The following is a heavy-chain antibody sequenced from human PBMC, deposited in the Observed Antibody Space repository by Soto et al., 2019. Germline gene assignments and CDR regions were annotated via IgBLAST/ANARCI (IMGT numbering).Heavy chain of an antibody. J-gene: IGHJ4*02. CDR1: GFTFSSYA. CDR2: ISGSGGST. V-gene: IGHV3-23*01. D-gene: IGHD3-3*01. CDR3: ATGYDFWSGYYTFDY. Sequence: PGGSLRLSCAASGFTFSSYAMSWVRQAPGKGLEWVSAISGSGGSTYYADSVKGRFTISRDNSKNTLYLQMNSLRAEDTAVYYCATGYDFWSGYYTFDYRGQGTLVTVSS.